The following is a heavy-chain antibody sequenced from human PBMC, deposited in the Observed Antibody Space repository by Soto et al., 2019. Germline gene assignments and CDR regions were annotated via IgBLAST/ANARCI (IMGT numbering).Heavy chain of an antibody. CDR1: GGSIHSNTFY. CDR2: IYYSGST. V-gene: IGHV4-39*01. CDR3: ARHGSGSYYNNWFDP. D-gene: IGHD3-10*01. Sequence: SGTLSLTRPFSGGSIHSNTFYWGWVRQPPGKGLEWIGSIYYSGSTYYNPSLKSRVTISVDTSKNQFSLKLSSVTVADTAVYYCARHGSGSYYNNWFDPWGQGTLVTVSS. J-gene: IGHJ5*02.